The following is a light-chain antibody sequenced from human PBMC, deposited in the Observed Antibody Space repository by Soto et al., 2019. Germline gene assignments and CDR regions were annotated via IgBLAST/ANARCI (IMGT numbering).Light chain of an antibody. Sequence: QSALXQPPSASGPAMQRGTIALSGKSSDIGSNTVNWYQQLPGTAPKLLIYSDNQRPSGVPDRFSGSKSGTSASLAISGLQSEDEADYSCAAWDDSLIGYGFGTGTKVTVL. CDR2: SDN. CDR3: AAWDDSLIGYG. V-gene: IGLV1-44*01. J-gene: IGLJ1*01. CDR1: SSDIGSNT.